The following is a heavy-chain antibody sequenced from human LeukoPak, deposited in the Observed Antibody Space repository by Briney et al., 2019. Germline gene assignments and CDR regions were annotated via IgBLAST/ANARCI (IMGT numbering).Heavy chain of an antibody. CDR3: AGLVGRYSSGLYYYYFDY. V-gene: IGHV4-4*02. CDR2: MYLSGTT. Sequence: PSETLSLTCTVSGDSINSLDLWSWVRQPPGKGLEWIGEMYLSGTTHSNPSVKSRVTISIDKSKNQFFLNLSSVTAADTAVYYCAGLVGRYSSGLYYYYFDYWGQGTLVTISS. D-gene: IGHD3-22*01. J-gene: IGHJ4*02. CDR1: GDSINSLDL.